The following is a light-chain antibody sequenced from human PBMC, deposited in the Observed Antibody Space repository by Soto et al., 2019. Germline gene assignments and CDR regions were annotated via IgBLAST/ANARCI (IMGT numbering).Light chain of an antibody. CDR3: HQYYSIPYT. Sequence: DIVMTQSPLSLPVTPGEPASISCRSSQSLLHSNGYNYLDWYLQKPGQSPQLLIYLGSNRASGVSDRFSGSGSGTDFTLTISSLQAEDVAVYYCHQYYSIPYTFGQGTRLEI. V-gene: IGKV2-28*01. CDR2: LGS. CDR1: QSLLHSNGYNY. J-gene: IGKJ2*01.